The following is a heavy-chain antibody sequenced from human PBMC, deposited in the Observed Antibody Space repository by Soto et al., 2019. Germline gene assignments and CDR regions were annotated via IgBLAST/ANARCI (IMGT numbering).Heavy chain of an antibody. CDR3: ATRDTGRVY. CDR1: GVSIGSHDW. D-gene: IGHD5-18*01. V-gene: IGHV4-4*02. J-gene: IGHJ4*02. Sequence: QVQLQESVPGLVKPSGTLSLTCAVSGVSIGSHDWWTWVRQPPGKGLEGIGESHQSGNTNYNSSLESRVTISLDKSKNHFSLQLSSVTVADTAVYYCATRDTGRVYWGQGTLVTVSS. CDR2: SHQSGNT.